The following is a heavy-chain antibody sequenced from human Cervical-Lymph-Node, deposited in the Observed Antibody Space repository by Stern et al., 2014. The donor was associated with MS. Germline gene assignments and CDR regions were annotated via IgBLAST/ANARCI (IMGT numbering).Heavy chain of an antibody. CDR1: GFTFSRNS. V-gene: IGHV3-48*02. D-gene: IGHD1-7*01. Sequence: EVQLVESGGGLVQPGGSLRLSCAASGFTFSRNSMNWVRQAPGKGLEWVSYISSSSRTTYYADSVKGRFTISRDNAENSLYLQMNSLRDEDTAVYYCARSPGRWNWEEGMDVWGQGTTVTVSS. J-gene: IGHJ6*02. CDR2: ISSSSRTT. CDR3: ARSPGRWNWEEGMDV.